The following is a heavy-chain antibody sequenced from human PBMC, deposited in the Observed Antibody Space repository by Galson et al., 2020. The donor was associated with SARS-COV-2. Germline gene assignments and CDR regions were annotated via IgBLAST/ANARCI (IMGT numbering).Heavy chain of an antibody. CDR2: INPRDDIT. V-gene: IGHV1-46*01. Sequence: ASVKVSCKASGYTFTSYYLHWVRQAPGQGLEWVGIINPRDDITAYAQKFQGRVTMTRDTSTSTVYMELSSLRPEDTAVYYCAREWGDTSSAVCVYWGRGTLVTVSS. D-gene: IGHD2-21*01. CDR1: GYTFTSYY. J-gene: IGHJ4*02. CDR3: AREWGDTSSAVCVY.